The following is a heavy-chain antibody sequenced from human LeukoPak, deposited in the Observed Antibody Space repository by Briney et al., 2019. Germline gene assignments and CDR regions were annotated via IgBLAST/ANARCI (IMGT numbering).Heavy chain of an antibody. V-gene: IGHV3-64*04. Sequence: PGGSLRLSCAASGFTFSSYAMHWVRQAPGKGLEYVSAISSNGGSTYYANSVRGRFTISRDNTRNSLYLQMNSLRAEDTAVYYCARVAGTNLLEYWGQGTLVTVSS. CDR2: ISSNGGST. CDR1: GFTFSSYA. J-gene: IGHJ4*02. CDR3: ARVAGTNLLEY. D-gene: IGHD6-19*01.